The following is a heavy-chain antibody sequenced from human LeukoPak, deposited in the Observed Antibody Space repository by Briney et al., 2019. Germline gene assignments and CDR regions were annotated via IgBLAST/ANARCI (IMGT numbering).Heavy chain of an antibody. CDR3: AKSRVVDRRGYFDY. Sequence: GGSLRLSCAASGFTFSNAWMSWVRQAPGKGLEWVDRIKSKTDGGTTDYAAPVKGRFTISRDDSKNTLYLQMHSLGAEDTAVYYCAKSRVVDRRGYFDYWGQGTLVTVSS. V-gene: IGHV3-15*01. CDR1: GFTFSNAW. D-gene: IGHD2-15*01. CDR2: IKSKTDGGTT. J-gene: IGHJ4*02.